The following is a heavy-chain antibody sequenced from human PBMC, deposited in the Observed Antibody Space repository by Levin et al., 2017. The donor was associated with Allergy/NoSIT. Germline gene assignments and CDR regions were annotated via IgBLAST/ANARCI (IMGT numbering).Heavy chain of an antibody. D-gene: IGHD1-26*01. CDR1: GFTFDDYA. CDR2: ITWNSGRI. V-gene: IGHV3-9*01. Sequence: SLKISCTGSGFTFDDYAVHWVRQAPGKGLEWVSGITWNSGRIGYAESVKGRFTISRDNAKNSLYLQMNSLRAEDTALYYCTKDRSVGGSALDYWGQGTLVTVSS. J-gene: IGHJ4*02. CDR3: TKDRSVGGSALDY.